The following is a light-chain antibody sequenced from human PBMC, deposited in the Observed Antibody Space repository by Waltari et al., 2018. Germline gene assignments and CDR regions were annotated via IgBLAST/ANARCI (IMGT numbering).Light chain of an antibody. Sequence: IVLTQSPATLSLSPGERATLSCRASQTVSTYLAWFQQKPGQAPSLLIYDASNRAPGIPARFSGSGSGTDFSLTLSSLEPEDFAVYYCLQRSLWPWTFGQGTKVAVK. CDR1: QTVSTY. V-gene: IGKV3-11*01. J-gene: IGKJ1*01. CDR3: LQRSLWPWT. CDR2: DAS.